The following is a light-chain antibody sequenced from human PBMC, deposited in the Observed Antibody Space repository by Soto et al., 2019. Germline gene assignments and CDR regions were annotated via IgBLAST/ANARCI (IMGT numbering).Light chain of an antibody. Sequence: EIVLTQSPATLSLSPGERATLSCRASQSVGSYFAWYQQKPGQAPRLLIYGTSNRATGIPGGFSGSGSGTDFTLTISSLEPEDCGVYYCQHRGKWPRTFGQGTKLEIK. V-gene: IGKV3-11*01. CDR2: GTS. CDR3: QHRGKWPRT. J-gene: IGKJ2*01. CDR1: QSVGSY.